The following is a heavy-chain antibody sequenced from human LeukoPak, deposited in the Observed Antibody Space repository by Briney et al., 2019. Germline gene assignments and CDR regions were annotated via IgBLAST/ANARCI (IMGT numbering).Heavy chain of an antibody. V-gene: IGHV3-23*01. D-gene: IGHD5-24*01. CDR3: ASCREGYNWLDY. Sequence: GGSLRLSCAASGFTFSSYAMIWVRQAPGKGLEWVSAIVGDGGSTYYADSVKGRFTISRDNSKNTLYLQMNSLRAEDTAVYYCASCREGYNWLDYWGQGTRVIVSS. J-gene: IGHJ4*02. CDR1: GFTFSSYA. CDR2: IVGDGGST.